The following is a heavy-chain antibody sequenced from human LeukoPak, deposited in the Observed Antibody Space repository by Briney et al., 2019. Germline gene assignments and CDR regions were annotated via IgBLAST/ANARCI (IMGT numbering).Heavy chain of an antibody. V-gene: IGHV4-30-2*01. CDR3: ARGAIQLWLLFAFDI. Sequence: PSQTLSLTCTVSGGSISSGGYYWSWIRQPPGKGLEWIGEINHSGSTNYNPSLKSRVTISVDTSKNQFSLKLSSVTAADTAVYYCARGAIQLWLLFAFDIWGQGTMVTVSS. D-gene: IGHD5-18*01. CDR1: GGSISSGGYY. J-gene: IGHJ3*02. CDR2: INHSGST.